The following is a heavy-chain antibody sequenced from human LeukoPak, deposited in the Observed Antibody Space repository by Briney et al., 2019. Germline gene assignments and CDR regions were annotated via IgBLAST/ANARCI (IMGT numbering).Heavy chain of an antibody. CDR2: ISGSGGGT. CDR3: ANREGGYTYDPFDY. D-gene: IGHD5-18*01. Sequence: PGGSLRLSCAASGFTFSSYAMSWVRQAPGKGLEWVSVISGSGGGTYYADSVKGRFTISRDNSKNTLYLQMNSLRAEDTAVYYCANREGGYTYDPFDYWGQGTLVTVSS. V-gene: IGHV3-23*01. J-gene: IGHJ4*02. CDR1: GFTFSSYA.